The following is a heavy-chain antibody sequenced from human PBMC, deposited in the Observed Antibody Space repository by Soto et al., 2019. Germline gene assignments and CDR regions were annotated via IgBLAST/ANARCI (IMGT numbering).Heavy chain of an antibody. CDR2: IIPILGIA. CDR1: GGTFSSYT. Sequence: QVQLVQSGAEVKKPGSSVKVSCKASGGTFSSYTISWVRQAPGQGLEWMGRIIPILGIANYAQKFQGRVTITADKSTSTAYMELSSLRSEDTAVYYCAREYYYGSGSYHRIYYYYGMDVWGQGTTVTVSS. D-gene: IGHD3-10*01. J-gene: IGHJ6*02. V-gene: IGHV1-69*08. CDR3: AREYYYGSGSYHRIYYYYGMDV.